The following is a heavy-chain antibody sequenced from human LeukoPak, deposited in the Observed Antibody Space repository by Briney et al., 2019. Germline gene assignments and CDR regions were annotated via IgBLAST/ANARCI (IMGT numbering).Heavy chain of an antibody. Sequence: SETLSLTCTVSGGSISSSSHYWGWIRQPPGKGLEWIGSIYYSGSTYYNPSLKSRVTISVDTSKNQFSLKLSSVTAADTAVYYCARLRGRTAARPALAFDYWGQGTLVTVSS. V-gene: IGHV4-39*01. D-gene: IGHD6-6*01. CDR2: IYYSGST. J-gene: IGHJ4*02. CDR1: GGSISSSSHY. CDR3: ARLRGRTAARPALAFDY.